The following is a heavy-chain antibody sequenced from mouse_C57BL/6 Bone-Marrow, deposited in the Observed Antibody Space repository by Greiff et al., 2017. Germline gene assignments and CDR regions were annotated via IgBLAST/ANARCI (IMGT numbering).Heavy chain of an antibody. CDR2: ISSGGSYT. CDR3: ARHRDYGILDY. Sequence: EVKLVESGGDLVKPGGSLKLSCAASGFTFSSYGMSWVRQTPDKRLEWVATISSGGSYTYYPDSVKGRFTISRDNAKNTLYLQMSSLKSEDTAMYYCARHRDYGILDYWGQGTTLTVSS. V-gene: IGHV5-6*01. J-gene: IGHJ2*01. D-gene: IGHD1-1*01. CDR1: GFTFSSYG.